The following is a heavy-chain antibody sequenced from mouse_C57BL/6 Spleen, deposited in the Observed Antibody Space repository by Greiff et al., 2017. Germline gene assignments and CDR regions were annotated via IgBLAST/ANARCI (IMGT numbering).Heavy chain of an antibody. V-gene: IGHV1-26*01. D-gene: IGHD2-3*01. CDR3: ARWLLCYFYY. J-gene: IGHJ2*01. CDR2: INPNNGGT. CDR1: GYTFTDYY. Sequence: VQLQQSGPELVKPGASVKISCKASGYTFTDYYMNWVKQSHGKSLEWIGDINPNNGGTSYNQKFKGKATLTVDKSSSTAYMELRSLTSDDSAVYYCARWLLCYFYYWGQGTTLTVSS.